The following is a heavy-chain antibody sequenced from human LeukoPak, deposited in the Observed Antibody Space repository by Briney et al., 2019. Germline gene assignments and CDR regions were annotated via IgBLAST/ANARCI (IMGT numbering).Heavy chain of an antibody. CDR3: AGRDY. CDR2: VYTSGSF. V-gene: IGHV4-4*07. CDR1: GASISSYY. Sequence: SETLSLTCTVSGASISSYYWSWIRQPAGKGLEWIGRVYTSGSFVYSASLKSRVTMSVDKSKNQFSLKLGSVTVADTAVYYCAGRDYWGQGILVTVSS. J-gene: IGHJ4*02.